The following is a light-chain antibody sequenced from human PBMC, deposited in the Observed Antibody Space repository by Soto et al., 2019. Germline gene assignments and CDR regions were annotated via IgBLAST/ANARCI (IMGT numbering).Light chain of an antibody. CDR1: QSVRSY. V-gene: IGKV3-15*01. CDR3: HQYDHWPQT. J-gene: IGKJ1*01. Sequence: EVVMTQSPATLYVSPGERATLSCGASQSVRSYLAWYQQKPGQAPRLLIHGASTRAPGIPARFSGSGSGTDFTLTISSLQSEDFAVYYCHQYDHWPQTFGQGTKVDIK. CDR2: GAS.